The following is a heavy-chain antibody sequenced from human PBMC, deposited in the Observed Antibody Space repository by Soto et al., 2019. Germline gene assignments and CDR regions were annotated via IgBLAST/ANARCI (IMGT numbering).Heavy chain of an antibody. CDR2: MNPNSGNT. J-gene: IGHJ5*02. CDR1: GYTYTSYD. CDR3: ARGVKYGAYSRWFDP. D-gene: IGHD4-17*01. Sequence: QVQLVQSGAEVKKPGASVKVSCKASGYTYTSYDIYWVRQATGQGLEYLGWMNPNSGNTGYVQKFQGRVTMTWDSSITTAYMELSSLRSEDTAVYFCARGVKYGAYSRWFDPWGQGTLVTVSS. V-gene: IGHV1-8*01.